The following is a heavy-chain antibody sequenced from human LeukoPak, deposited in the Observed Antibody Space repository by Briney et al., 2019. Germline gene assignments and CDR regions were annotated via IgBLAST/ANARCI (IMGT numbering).Heavy chain of an antibody. Sequence: GGSLRLSCAASGFTVSSNYMSWVRQAPGKGLEWVSVIYSGGSTYYADSVKGRFTISRDNSKNTLYLQMNSLRAEDTALYYCAKAIGGPICSGGSCYSPGYHFDYWGQGTLVTVSS. CDR2: IYSGGST. V-gene: IGHV3-53*05. D-gene: IGHD2-15*01. J-gene: IGHJ4*02. CDR1: GFTVSSNY. CDR3: AKAIGGPICSGGSCYSPGYHFDY.